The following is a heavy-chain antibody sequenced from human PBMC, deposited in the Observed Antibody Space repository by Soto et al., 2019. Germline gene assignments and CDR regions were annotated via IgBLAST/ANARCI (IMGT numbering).Heavy chain of an antibody. CDR1: GFTFSSYA. V-gene: IGHV3-23*01. J-gene: IGHJ2*01. D-gene: IGHD6-19*01. CDR2: ISGSGGST. CDR3: AKVYSGWYTRYFDL. Sequence: GESLKISCAASGFTFSSYAMSWVRQAPGKGLEWVSAISGSGGSTYYADSVKGRFTISRDNSKNTLYLQMNSLRAEDTAVYYCAKVYSGWYTRYFDLWGRGTLVTVSS.